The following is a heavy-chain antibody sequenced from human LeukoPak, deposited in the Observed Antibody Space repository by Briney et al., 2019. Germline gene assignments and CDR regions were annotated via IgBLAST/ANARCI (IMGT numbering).Heavy chain of an antibody. CDR2: INHSGST. CDR1: GFTVSSNY. D-gene: IGHD3-10*01. V-gene: IGHV4-34*01. J-gene: IGHJ4*02. Sequence: PGGSLRLSCAASGFTVSSNYMSWVRQPPGKGLEWIGEINHSGSTNYNPSLKSRVTISVDTSKNQFSLKLSSVTAADTAVYYCAREYYGSGSYPDIWGQGTLVTVSS. CDR3: AREYYGSGSYPDI.